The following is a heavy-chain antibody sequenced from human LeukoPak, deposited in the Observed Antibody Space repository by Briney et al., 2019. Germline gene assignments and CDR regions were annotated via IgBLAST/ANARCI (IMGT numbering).Heavy chain of an antibody. CDR3: ARHRSGWLQSSFDY. V-gene: IGHV4-39*01. D-gene: IGHD5-24*01. CDR1: GVSISSDDYL. J-gene: IGHJ4*02. CDR2: VSYSGTV. Sequence: PSETLSLTCTVSGVSISSDDYLWGWIRQSPGKGLEWIASVSYSGTVYYNPSLESRVTISVDTSKNQFSLKLSSVTAADTAVYYCARHRSGWLQSSFDYWGQGTLVTVSS.